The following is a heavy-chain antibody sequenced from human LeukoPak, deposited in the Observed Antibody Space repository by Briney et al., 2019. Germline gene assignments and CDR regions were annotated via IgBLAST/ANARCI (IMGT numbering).Heavy chain of an antibody. CDR3: AREGSGTYYIDY. CDR2: ISYDGSNK. D-gene: IGHD3-10*01. Sequence: GGSLRLFYAASGYTFSSAVMHWARQAPGKGLEWVAVISYDGSNKYYADSVKGRFTISRENSKNTLYLQMHSLRAEDTAVYYCAREGSGTYYIDYWGQGTLITVSS. J-gene: IGHJ4*02. V-gene: IGHV3-30-3*01. CDR1: GYTFSSAV.